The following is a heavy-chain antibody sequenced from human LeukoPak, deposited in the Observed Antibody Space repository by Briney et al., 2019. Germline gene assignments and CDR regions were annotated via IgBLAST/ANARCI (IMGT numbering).Heavy chain of an antibody. Sequence: PGRSLRLSCAASGFTLSSYGMHWVRQAPGKGLEWVAVISYDGSNKYYADSVKGRFTISRDNSKNTLYLQMNSLRAEDTAVYYCAKIPAGNNAFDIWGQGTMVTVSS. J-gene: IGHJ3*02. CDR2: ISYDGSNK. CDR3: AKIPAGNNAFDI. CDR1: GFTLSSYG. V-gene: IGHV3-30*18. D-gene: IGHD4-23*01.